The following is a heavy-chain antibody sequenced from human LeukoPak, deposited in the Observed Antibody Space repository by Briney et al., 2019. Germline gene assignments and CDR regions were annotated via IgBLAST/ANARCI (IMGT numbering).Heavy chain of an antibody. CDR3: ARERMVRDYYYYGMDV. D-gene: IGHD3-10*01. J-gene: IGHJ6*02. V-gene: IGHV4-30-4*01. CDR2: IYYSGST. CDR1: GGSISSGDYY. Sequence: PSETLSLTCTVSGGSISSGDYYWSWIRQPPGKGLEWIGYIYYSGSTYYNPSLKCRVTISVDTSKNQFSLKLSSVTAADTAVYYCARERMVRDYYYYGMDVWGQGTTVTVSS.